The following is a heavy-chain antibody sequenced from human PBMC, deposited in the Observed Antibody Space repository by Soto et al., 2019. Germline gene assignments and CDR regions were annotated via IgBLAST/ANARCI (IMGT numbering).Heavy chain of an antibody. CDR3: VARSNGADS. CDR2: IYSGGST. D-gene: IGHD2-8*01. Sequence: EVQLVETGGGLIQPGGSLRLSCAASGFIVSSNYMIWVRQAPGKGLDWVSVIYSGGSTYHADSVKGRFTTSRDNSKNTLYLQMNNLGAEDTAVYYCVARSNGADSWGQGTLVTVSS. J-gene: IGHJ4*02. CDR1: GFIVSSNY. V-gene: IGHV3-53*02.